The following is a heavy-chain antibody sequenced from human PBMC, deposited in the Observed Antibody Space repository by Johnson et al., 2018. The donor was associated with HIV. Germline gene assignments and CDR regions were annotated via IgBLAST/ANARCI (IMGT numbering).Heavy chain of an antibody. Sequence: QVQLVESGGGVVQPGRSLRLSCAASGFTFSRYAMHWVRQAPGKGLEWVAVISYDGSNKYYADSVKGRFTISSDNSKTTLYLQMDRLRAEDTALYYCARDGGAYCGGDCFSDAFDLWGQGTMVTVSS. CDR3: ARDGGAYCGGDCFSDAFDL. CDR1: GFTFSRYA. V-gene: IGHV3-30-3*01. CDR2: ISYDGSNK. J-gene: IGHJ3*01. D-gene: IGHD2-21*02.